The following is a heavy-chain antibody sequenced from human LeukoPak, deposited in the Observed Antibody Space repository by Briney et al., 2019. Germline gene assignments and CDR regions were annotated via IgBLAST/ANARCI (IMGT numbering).Heavy chain of an antibody. V-gene: IGHV7-4-1*02. CDR3: ARDQDFRSGRYRWDFDS. J-gene: IGHJ4*02. CDR1: GYAFTTYC. CDR2: IDTNTGKP. Sequence: GASVKVSCKASGYAFTTYCINWVRQAPGQGLEWMGWIDTNTGKPAYAQGFTGRFAFSLDTSVSTAYLQISSLKAEDTAVYYCARDQDFRSGRYRWDFDSWGQGTLVTVSS. D-gene: IGHD3-3*01.